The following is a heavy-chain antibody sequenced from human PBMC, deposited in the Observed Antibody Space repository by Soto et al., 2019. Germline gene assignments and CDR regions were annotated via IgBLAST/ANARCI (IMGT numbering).Heavy chain of an antibody. Sequence: QVHLVESGGGVVQPGTSLRLSCAASGFIFREYAMHWVRQAPGKGLDWVAVISYDGSHEDYADSVKGRFTISRDNSKDTLYLQANSLRNEDTATYYCARDLVAVAALDSWGQGTLVTVSS. V-gene: IGHV3-30*04. CDR2: ISYDGSHE. D-gene: IGHD6-19*01. CDR3: ARDLVAVAALDS. CDR1: GFIFREYA. J-gene: IGHJ4*02.